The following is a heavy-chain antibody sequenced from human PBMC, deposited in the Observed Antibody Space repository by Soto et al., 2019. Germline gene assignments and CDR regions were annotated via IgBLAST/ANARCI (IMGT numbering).Heavy chain of an antibody. CDR2: ISVFNGNT. CDR3: GRDGSGGIIDS. CDR1: GYTCTGYG. V-gene: IGHV1-18*01. Sequence: QVQLEQSGAEVKKPGASVKVSCKTSGYTCTGYGINWVRQAPGHGLEWMGWISVFNGNTKYGQNIKDRVIMTTDTSTSTAYMELRSLRSDDTAVYFCGRDGSGGIIDSWGQGTMLIVSS. D-gene: IGHD1-26*01. J-gene: IGHJ3*01.